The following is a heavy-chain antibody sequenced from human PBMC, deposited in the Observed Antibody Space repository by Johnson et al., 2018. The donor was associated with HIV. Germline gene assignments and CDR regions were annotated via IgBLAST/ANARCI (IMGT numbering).Heavy chain of an antibody. D-gene: IGHD3-10*01. V-gene: IGHV3-30*04. CDR1: GFTFRNYA. CDR3: ARETYYSSIDAFDI. Sequence: QVQLVESGGGVVQPGTSLRLSCAASGFTFRNYAMHWVRQAPGKGLEWVAVISYDGSNKYYADSVQGRFTLSRDNSKNTLYLQMNSLRAEDTAVYYCARETYYSSIDAFDIWGQGTMVTVSS. CDR2: ISYDGSNK. J-gene: IGHJ3*02.